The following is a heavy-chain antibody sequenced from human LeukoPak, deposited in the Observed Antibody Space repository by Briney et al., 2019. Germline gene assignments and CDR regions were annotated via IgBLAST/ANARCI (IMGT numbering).Heavy chain of an antibody. Sequence: SETLSLTCTVSGGSISSSSYYWGWIRQPPGKGLEWIGSMYYSGSTYYNPSLKSRVTISVDTSKNHFSLKLSSVTAADTAVYYCARDVVTGYFYEGYYMDVWGKGTTVTISS. CDR1: GGSISSSSYY. J-gene: IGHJ6*03. V-gene: IGHV4-39*02. CDR2: MYYSGST. CDR3: ARDVVTGYFYEGYYMDV. D-gene: IGHD3-9*01.